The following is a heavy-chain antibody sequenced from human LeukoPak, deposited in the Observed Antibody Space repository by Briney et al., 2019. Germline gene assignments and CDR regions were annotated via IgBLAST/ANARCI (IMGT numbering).Heavy chain of an antibody. Sequence: GGYLRLSCAASGFTFSSYSMNWVRQAPGKGLEWVSSISSSSSYIYYADSVKGRFTISRDNAKNSLYLQMNSLRAEDTAVYYCARVRKLELRYWGQGTLVTVSS. V-gene: IGHV3-21*01. D-gene: IGHD1-7*01. CDR3: ARVRKLELRY. CDR1: GFTFSSYS. J-gene: IGHJ4*02. CDR2: ISSSSSYI.